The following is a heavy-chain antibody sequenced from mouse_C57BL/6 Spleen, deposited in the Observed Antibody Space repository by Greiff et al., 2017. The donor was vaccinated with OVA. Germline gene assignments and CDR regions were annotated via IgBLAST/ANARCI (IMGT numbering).Heavy chain of an antibody. D-gene: IGHD2-3*01. CDR3: ARGDDGYYDFDY. CDR1: GYSITSGYY. V-gene: IGHV3-6*01. J-gene: IGHJ2*01. Sequence: EVHLVESGPGLVKPSQSLSLTCSVTGYSITSGYYWNWIRQFPGNKLEWMGYISYDGSNNYNPSLKNRISITRDTSKNQFFLKLNSVTTEDTATYYCARGDDGYYDFDYWGQGTTLTVSS. CDR2: ISYDGSN.